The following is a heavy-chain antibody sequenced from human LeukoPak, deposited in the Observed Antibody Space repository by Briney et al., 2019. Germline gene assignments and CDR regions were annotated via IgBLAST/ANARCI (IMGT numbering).Heavy chain of an antibody. CDR2: ISSSSSYI. CDR3: ARDAITTFDY. D-gene: IGHD3-10*01. CDR1: GFTFSSYS. J-gene: IGHJ4*02. Sequence: GGSLRLSCAASGFTFSSYSMNWVRQAPGKGLEWVSSISSSSSYIYYADSVKGRFTISRDNAKSSLYLQMNSLRAEDTAVYYCARDAITTFDYWGQGTLVTVSS. V-gene: IGHV3-21*01.